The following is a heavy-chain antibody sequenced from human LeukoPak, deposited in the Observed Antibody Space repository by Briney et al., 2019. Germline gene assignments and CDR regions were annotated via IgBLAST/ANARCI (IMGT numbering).Heavy chain of an antibody. CDR1: GFTFGDYA. J-gene: IGHJ4*02. V-gene: IGHV3-23*01. CDR2: ISGGGDST. D-gene: IGHD2-2*01. Sequence: GGSPRLSCVASGFTFGDYAMSWVRQTPGKGLEWVSAISGGGDSTYYADSMKGRFTISRDNSKNTLYLQMNSLRAVGAALFLYAKMGCTGPICYGNYWGPGTLVTVSS. CDR3: AKMGCTGPICYGNY.